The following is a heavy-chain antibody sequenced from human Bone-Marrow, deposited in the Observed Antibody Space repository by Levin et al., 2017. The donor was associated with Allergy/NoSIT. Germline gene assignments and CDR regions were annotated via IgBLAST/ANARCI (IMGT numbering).Heavy chain of an antibody. CDR3: VGWVGAHIESDY. D-gene: IGHD1-26*01. CDR1: GFTFSSYW. V-gene: IGHV3-74*01. J-gene: IGHJ4*02. CDR2: INSDGSST. Sequence: GGSLRLSCAASGFTFSSYWMHWVRQAPGNGLVWVSRINSDGSSTSYADSVKGRFTISRDNAKNTLCLQMTSLRAEDRAVYYCVGWVGAHIESDYWGQGTLVTVSS.